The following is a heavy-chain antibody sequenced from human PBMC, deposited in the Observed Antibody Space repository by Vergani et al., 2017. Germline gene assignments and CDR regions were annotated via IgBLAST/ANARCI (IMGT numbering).Heavy chain of an antibody. CDR3: ARPQVVGANNWFDP. J-gene: IGHJ5*02. CDR2: ISSSSSYI. D-gene: IGHD2-15*01. CDR1: GFTFSSYS. V-gene: IGHV3-21*01. Sequence: EVQLVESGGGLVKPGGSLRLSCAASGFTFSSYSMNWVRQAPGKGLEWVSSISSSSSYIYYAHSVKGRFTISRDNAKNSLYLQMNSLRAEDTAVYYCARPQVVGANNWFDPWGQGTLVTVSS.